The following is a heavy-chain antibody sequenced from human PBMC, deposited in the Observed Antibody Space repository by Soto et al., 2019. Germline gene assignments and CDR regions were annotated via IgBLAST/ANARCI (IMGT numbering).Heavy chain of an antibody. J-gene: IGHJ3*02. D-gene: IGHD3-10*01. CDR3: AKAHPGAWAFDI. CDR1: GFTFSSYA. V-gene: IGHV3-23*01. CDR2: ISGSGGST. Sequence: GSLRLSCAASGFTFSSYAMSWVRQAPGKGLEWVSAISGSGGSTYYADSVEGRFTISRDNSKNTLYLQMNSLRAEDTAVYYCAKAHPGAWAFDIWGQGTMVTVPS.